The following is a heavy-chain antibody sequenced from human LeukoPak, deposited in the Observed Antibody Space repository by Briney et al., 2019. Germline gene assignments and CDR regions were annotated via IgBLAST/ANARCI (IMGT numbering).Heavy chain of an antibody. J-gene: IGHJ2*01. CDR3: ARSYYGSGSYYYGNLAWDWYFDL. V-gene: IGHV4-59*01. Sequence: SETLSPTCTVSGGSISSYYWSWVRQPPGKGLEWIGYISYTGSTNYNPSLKSRVTISVDTSENQFSLKLSSVTAADTAVYYCARSYYGSGSYYYGNLAWDWYFDLWGRGTLVTVSS. CDR2: ISYTGST. CDR1: GGSISSYY. D-gene: IGHD3-10*01.